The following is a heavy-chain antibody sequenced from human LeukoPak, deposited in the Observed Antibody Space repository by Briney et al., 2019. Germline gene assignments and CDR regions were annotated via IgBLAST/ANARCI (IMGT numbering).Heavy chain of an antibody. D-gene: IGHD6-6*01. CDR3: ARADSSIAARLSRSSIFNSYYSMDV. CDR1: GFTFISYW. Sequence: PGGSLRLSCAASGFTFISYWMSWVRQAPGKGLEWVANIKQDGSEKDYGDSVKGRFTISRDNAKNSLYLQMNILRAEDTAVYYSARADSSIAARLSRSSIFNSYYSMDVWGKGTTVTVSS. V-gene: IGHV3-7*01. CDR2: IKQDGSEK. J-gene: IGHJ6*03.